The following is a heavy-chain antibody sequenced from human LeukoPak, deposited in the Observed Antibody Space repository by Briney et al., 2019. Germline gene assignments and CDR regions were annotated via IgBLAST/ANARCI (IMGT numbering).Heavy chain of an antibody. D-gene: IGHD6-13*01. Sequence: SETLSLTCTVSGGSITGYYWSWIRQPAGQGLEWIGRIYSSGSSQYNPSLKSPVTISLDRSKNQFSLRLSSVTAADTAVYYCARGSCGHFDYWGQGTLVTVSS. CDR3: ARGSCGHFDY. CDR1: GGSITGYY. CDR2: IYSSGSS. V-gene: IGHV4-4*07. J-gene: IGHJ4*02.